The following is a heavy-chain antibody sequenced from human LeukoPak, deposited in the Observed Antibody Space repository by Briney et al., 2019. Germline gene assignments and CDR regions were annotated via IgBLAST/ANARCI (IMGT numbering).Heavy chain of an antibody. CDR2: ISAYNGNT. D-gene: IGHD1-26*01. Sequence: ASVKVSCKASGYTFTSYALHWVRQAPGQRLEWMGWISAYNGNTNYAQKLQGRVTMTTDTSTSTAYMELNSLRSEDTAVYYCARARGADDAFDIWGQGTMVTVSS. V-gene: IGHV1-18*01. CDR3: ARARGADDAFDI. J-gene: IGHJ3*02. CDR1: GYTFTSYA.